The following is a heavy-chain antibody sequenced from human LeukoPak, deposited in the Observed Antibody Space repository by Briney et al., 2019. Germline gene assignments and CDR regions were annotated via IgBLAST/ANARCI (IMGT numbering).Heavy chain of an antibody. J-gene: IGHJ3*02. CDR2: MNPNSGNT. D-gene: IGHD3-10*01. CDR1: GYTFTSYD. CDR3: ARKNSGSKDDAFDI. V-gene: IGHV1-8*01. Sequence: ASVKVSCKASGYTFTSYDINWVRQATGQGLEWMGWMNPNSGNTGYAQKFQGRVTMTSDTSATTAYMELRSLRSDDTAVYYCARKNSGSKDDAFDIWGQGTMVTVSA.